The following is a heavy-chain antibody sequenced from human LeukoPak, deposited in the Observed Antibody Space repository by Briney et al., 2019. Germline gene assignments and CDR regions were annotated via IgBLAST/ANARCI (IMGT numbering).Heavy chain of an antibody. CDR1: GFTFSSYA. V-gene: IGHV3-21*01. D-gene: IGHD2-15*01. J-gene: IGHJ4*02. CDR2: ISGSGGYT. CDR3: ARDYCSGVSCYYFDY. Sequence: GGSLRLSCAASGFTFSSYAMSWVRQAPGKGLEWVSAISGSGGYTYYADSVKGRFTISRDNAKNSLYLQMNSLRAEDTAVYYCARDYCSGVSCYYFDYWGQGTLVTVSS.